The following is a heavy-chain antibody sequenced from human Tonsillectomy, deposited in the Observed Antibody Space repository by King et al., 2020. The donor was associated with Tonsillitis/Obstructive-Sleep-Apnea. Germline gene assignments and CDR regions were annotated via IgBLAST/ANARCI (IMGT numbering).Heavy chain of an antibody. CDR3: ARDHCSSTSCYGNYYYMDV. D-gene: IGHD2-2*01. Sequence: QLQESGPGLVKPSETLSLTCTVSGGSISSYYWSWIRQPPGKGLEWIGYIFYSGSTNYNPSLKSRVTISVDTSKNQFSLKLSSVTAADTAVYYCARDHCSSTSCYGNYYYMDVWGKGTTDTVSS. CDR1: GGSISSYY. CDR2: IFYSGST. V-gene: IGHV4-59*01. J-gene: IGHJ6*03.